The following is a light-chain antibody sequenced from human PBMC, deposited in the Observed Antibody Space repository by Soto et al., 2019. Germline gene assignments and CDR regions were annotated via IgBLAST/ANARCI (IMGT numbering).Light chain of an antibody. CDR3: QQYNN. Sequence: EIVMTQSPATLSVSPGERATLSCRASQSVSSNLAWYQQKPGQAPRLLIYGASTRATGIPARFSGSGSGTEFTRTISSLQSEDFAVYYCQQYNNFGQGTKVEI. J-gene: IGKJ1*01. CDR1: QSVSSN. V-gene: IGKV3-15*01. CDR2: GAS.